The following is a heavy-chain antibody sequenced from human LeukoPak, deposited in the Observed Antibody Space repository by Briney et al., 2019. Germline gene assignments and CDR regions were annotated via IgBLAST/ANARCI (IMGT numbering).Heavy chain of an antibody. D-gene: IGHD1-14*01. V-gene: IGHV5-51*01. Sequence: GESLKISCKGSGYSFTSFWIGWVRQMPGKGLEWMGVIYPGDSDTRYSPSFQGQVTISADKSISTAYLQWSSLKASDTAMYYCARFRKGPWGYFDYWGQGTLVTVSS. CDR3: ARFRKGPWGYFDY. CDR2: IYPGDSDT. J-gene: IGHJ4*02. CDR1: GYSFTSFW.